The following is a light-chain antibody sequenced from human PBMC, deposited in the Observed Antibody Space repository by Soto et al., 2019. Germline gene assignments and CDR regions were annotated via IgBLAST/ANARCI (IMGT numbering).Light chain of an antibody. CDR3: QQYNNWPRT. CDR2: GAF. CDR1: QRVSRD. Sequence: ELVLTQSPATLYLSPGERVTLSXXASQRVSRDLAWYQQKPGQAPRLLIYGAFTRATGIPARFSGSGSGTEFTLSINSLQSEDFAVYYCQQYNNWPRTFGQGTKVDI. J-gene: IGKJ1*01. V-gene: IGKV3-15*01.